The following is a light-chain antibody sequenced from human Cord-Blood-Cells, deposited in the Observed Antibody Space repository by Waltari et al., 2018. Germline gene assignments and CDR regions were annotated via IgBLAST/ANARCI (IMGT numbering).Light chain of an antibody. CDR2: EGS. CDR3: CSYAGSSTLYV. J-gene: IGLJ1*01. Sequence: QSALTQPASVSGSPGQSITISCTGTSSDVGRYNIVSWYQQHPGKAPKLMIYEGSKRPSGVSNRFSGSKSGNTASLTISGLQAEDEADYYCCSYAGSSTLYVFGTGTKVTVL. CDR1: SSDVGRYNI. V-gene: IGLV2-23*01.